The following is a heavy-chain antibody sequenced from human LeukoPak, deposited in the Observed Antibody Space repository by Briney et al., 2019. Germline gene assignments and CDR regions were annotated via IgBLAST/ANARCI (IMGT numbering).Heavy chain of an antibody. Sequence: GASLKISCKGSGSRFTSYWIGWVRQMPGKGLEWMGIIYPGDSDTRYSPSFQGQVPISADKSISTAYLQWSSLKASDTAMYYCARSYYYGSGRYYYYYYMDVWGKGTTVTVSS. D-gene: IGHD3-10*01. V-gene: IGHV5-51*01. J-gene: IGHJ6*03. CDR1: GSRFTSYW. CDR3: ARSYYYGSGRYYYYYYMDV. CDR2: IYPGDSDT.